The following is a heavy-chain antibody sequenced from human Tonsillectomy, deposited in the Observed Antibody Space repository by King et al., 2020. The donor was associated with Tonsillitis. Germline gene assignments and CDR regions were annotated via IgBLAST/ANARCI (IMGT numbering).Heavy chain of an antibody. J-gene: IGHJ3*02. CDR3: ARDGAADACDI. V-gene: IGHV1-2*02. CDR1: GYTFTGYY. Sequence: QVQLVESGAEVKKPGASVKVSCKASGYTFTGYYMHWVRQAPGQGLEWMGWINPNSGDTNYAQKFQGRVTMTRDTSITTAYMELSRLRSDDTAVYYCARDGAADACDIWGQGTMVTVSS. CDR2: INPNSGDT. D-gene: IGHD6-13*01.